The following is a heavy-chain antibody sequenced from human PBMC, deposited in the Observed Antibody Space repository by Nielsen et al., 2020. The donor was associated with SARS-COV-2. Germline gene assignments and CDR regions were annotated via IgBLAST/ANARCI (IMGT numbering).Heavy chain of an antibody. Sequence: GGSLRLSCAAAGFSFSAWSMSWVRQAPGKGLEWVAGIYESGDVTYYGDSVRGRFTISRDNRKNSLFLQMNSLRTEDTALYYCAKGFSSSSRDYMNVWGKGTTVTVSS. CDR1: GFSFSAWS. D-gene: IGHD6-6*01. J-gene: IGHJ6*03. CDR3: AKGFSSSSRDYMNV. CDR2: IYESGDVT. V-gene: IGHV3-43*02.